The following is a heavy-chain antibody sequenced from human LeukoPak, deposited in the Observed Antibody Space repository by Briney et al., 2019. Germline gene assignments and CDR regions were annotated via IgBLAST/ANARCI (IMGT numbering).Heavy chain of an antibody. D-gene: IGHD3-10*01. J-gene: IGHJ4*02. CDR1: GFTFSDYY. CDR3: ARDPPLYGSGSYYNGRFDY. Sequence: GGSLRLSCAASGFTFSDYYMSWIRQAPGKGLEWVSYISSSGSTIYYADSVKGRFTISRDNAKNSLYLQMNSLRAEDTAVYYCARDPPLYGSGSYYNGRFDYWGQGTLVTVSS. V-gene: IGHV3-11*01. CDR2: ISSSGSTI.